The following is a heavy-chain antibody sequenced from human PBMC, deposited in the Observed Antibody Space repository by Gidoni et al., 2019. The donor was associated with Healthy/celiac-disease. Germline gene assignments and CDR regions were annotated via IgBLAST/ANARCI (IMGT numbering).Heavy chain of an antibody. D-gene: IGHD4-17*01. J-gene: IGHJ4*01. CDR2: TSWNSGSI. CDR3: AKATDMTTLTHFDY. Sequence: EVQLVESGGGLVQPGGSLQPSCAAPGFTLDDYASHWVRQAPGKVLGWGSGTSWNSGSIGYADSVKGRLTISKENAKNSLYLQMNSLSAEDTALYYSAKATDMTTLTHFDYWGHRTLVTVSS. V-gene: IGHV3-9*01. CDR1: GFTLDDYA.